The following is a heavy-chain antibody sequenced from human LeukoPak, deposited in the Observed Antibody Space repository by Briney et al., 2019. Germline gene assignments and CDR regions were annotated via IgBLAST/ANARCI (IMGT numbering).Heavy chain of an antibody. CDR3: ARDHVPDGIRGMDV. J-gene: IGHJ6*02. CDR2: IIPIFGTA. V-gene: IGHV1-69*13. Sequence: SVKVSCKASGGTFSSYAISWVRQAPGQGLEWMGGIIPIFGTANYAQKFQGRVTITADESTSTAYMELSSLRSEDTAVYYCARDHVPDGIRGMDVWGQGTTVTVSS. D-gene: IGHD1-14*01. CDR1: GGTFSSYA.